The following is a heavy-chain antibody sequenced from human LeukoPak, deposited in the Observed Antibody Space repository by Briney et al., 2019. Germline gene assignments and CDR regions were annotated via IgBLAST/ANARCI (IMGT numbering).Heavy chain of an antibody. CDR1: GYTFTSYG. CDR3: ARDALNYGHLSPFDS. V-gene: IGHV1-18*01. CDR2: ISAYNGNT. D-gene: IGHD3-10*01. J-gene: IGHJ4*02. Sequence: ASVKVSCKASGYTFTSYGISWVRQAPGQGLEWMGWISAYNGNTNYAQKLQGRVTMTTDTSTSTAYMELRSLRSDDTAMYYCARDALNYGHLSPFDSWGQGTLVTVSS.